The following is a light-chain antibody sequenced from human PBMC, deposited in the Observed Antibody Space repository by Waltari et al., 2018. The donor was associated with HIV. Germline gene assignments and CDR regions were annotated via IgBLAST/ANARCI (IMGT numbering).Light chain of an antibody. J-gene: IGKJ2*01. CDR2: WAS. CDR1: QTTLYSANNKSY. V-gene: IGKV4-1*01. Sequence: DIVMTQSPDSLTVSLGERATINCESSQTTLYSANNKSYVAWYQEKPGQPPKLLIYWASARESGVPDRFSGSGSGTHFTLSISSLQAEDVGIYYCHKYYSSPHTFGQGTNLEI. CDR3: HKYYSSPHT.